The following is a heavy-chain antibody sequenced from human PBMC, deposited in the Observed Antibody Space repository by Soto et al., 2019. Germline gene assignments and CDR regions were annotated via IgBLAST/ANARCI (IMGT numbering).Heavy chain of an antibody. D-gene: IGHD3-3*01. CDR2: ISYDGSNK. J-gene: IGHJ6*03. Sequence: GGSLRLSCAASGFTFSSYGMHWVRQAPGKGLEWVAVISYDGSNKYYADSVKGRFTISRDNSKNTLYLQMNSLRAEDTAVYYCAKDSWYDFWSGYYYYMDVWGKGTTVTVSS. CDR1: GFTFSSYG. V-gene: IGHV3-30*18. CDR3: AKDSWYDFWSGYYYYMDV.